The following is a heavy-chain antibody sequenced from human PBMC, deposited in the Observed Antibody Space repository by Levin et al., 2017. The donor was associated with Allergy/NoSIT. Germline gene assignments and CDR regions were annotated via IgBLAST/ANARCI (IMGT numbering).Heavy chain of an antibody. J-gene: IGHJ4*02. CDR2: INHSGST. CDR3: ARLVRYSSPRLDY. V-gene: IGHV4-34*01. D-gene: IGHD6-13*01. CDR1: GGSFSGYY. Sequence: PSETLSLTCAVYGGSFSGYYWSWIRQPPGKGLEWIGEINHSGSTNYNPSLKSRVTISVDTSKNQFSLKLSSVTAADTAVYYCARLVRYSSPRLDYWGQGTLVTVSS.